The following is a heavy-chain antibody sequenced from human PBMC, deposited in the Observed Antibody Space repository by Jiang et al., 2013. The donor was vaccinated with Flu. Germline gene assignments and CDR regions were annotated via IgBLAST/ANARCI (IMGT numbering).Heavy chain of an antibody. CDR2: INTNTGNP. Sequence: VQSGSELKKPGASVKVSCKASGYGFISFAINWVRQAPGQGLEWMGWINTNTGNPTYAQGFTGRFAFSLDTSINTAYLQISSLKAEDGAVYYCARVVGAPPANYFDYWGQGTL. J-gene: IGHJ4*02. D-gene: IGHD1-26*01. CDR1: GYGFISFA. V-gene: IGHV7-4-1*02. CDR3: ARVVGAPPANYFDY.